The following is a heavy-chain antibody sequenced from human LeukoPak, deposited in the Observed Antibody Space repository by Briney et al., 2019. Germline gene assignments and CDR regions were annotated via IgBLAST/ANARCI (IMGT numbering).Heavy chain of an antibody. CDR2: IFHTGST. D-gene: IGHD5-18*01. Sequence: SQTLSLTCTVSGGSISSGDYYWSWIRQPPGKGLEWIGYIFHTGSTYYNPSLKSRVIISVDRSQSQFSLRLTSVTAADTAVYYCARGGYPPTFDYWGPGTLVTVSS. CDR3: ARGGYPPTFDY. CDR1: GGSISSGDYY. V-gene: IGHV4-30-4*01. J-gene: IGHJ4*02.